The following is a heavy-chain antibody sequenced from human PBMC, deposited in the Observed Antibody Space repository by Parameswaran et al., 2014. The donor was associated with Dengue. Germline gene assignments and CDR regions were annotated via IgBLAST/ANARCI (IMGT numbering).Heavy chain of an antibody. Sequence: WVRQAPGQGLEWMGWMNPNSGNTGYAQKFQGRVTMTRNTSISTAYMELSSLRSEDTAVYYCASQSSASTWGAFDIWAKDNGHRLL. CDR3: ASQSSASTWGAFDI. J-gene: IGHJ3*02. D-gene: IGHD3-22*01. CDR2: MNPNSGNT. V-gene: IGHV1-8*01.